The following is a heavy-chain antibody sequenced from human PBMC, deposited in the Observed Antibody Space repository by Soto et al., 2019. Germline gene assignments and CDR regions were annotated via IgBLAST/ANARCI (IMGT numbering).Heavy chain of an antibody. D-gene: IGHD5-12*01. CDR2: FYYSGST. CDR1: RTSINRNNYY. Sequence: SETLYLTCTVSRTSINRNNYYWVWIRQPPGKGLGWIGSFYYSGSTYYSPSLRSRVTISGDTSRKQISLRLSSVTAADTAVYYCARISVASRYMDVWGKGTTVT. J-gene: IGHJ6*03. V-gene: IGHV4-39*01. CDR3: ARISVASRYMDV.